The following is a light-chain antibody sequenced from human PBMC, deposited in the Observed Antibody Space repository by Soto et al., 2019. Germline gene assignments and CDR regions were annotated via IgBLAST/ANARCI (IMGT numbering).Light chain of an antibody. V-gene: IGKV1-39*01. Sequence: DITMTQSPSSLSASLGERATITCRASQSISSYLNWYQQKPGKSPKLLIYAASSMQSGVPSRFSGSGSGTDFTLTISSLEPEDFATYYWQQSISTPYTFGQGTKLEIK. J-gene: IGKJ2*01. CDR2: AAS. CDR1: QSISSY. CDR3: QQSISTPYT.